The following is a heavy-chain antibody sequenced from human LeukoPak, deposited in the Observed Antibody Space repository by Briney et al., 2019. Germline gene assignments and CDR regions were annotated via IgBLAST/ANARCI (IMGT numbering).Heavy chain of an antibody. CDR2: IYYSGST. CDR1: GGSISSYY. D-gene: IGHD4-17*01. Sequence: SETLSLTCSVSGGSISSYYWSWIRQPPGKGLEWIGYIYYSGSTYYNPSLKSRVTISVDTSKNQFSLKLSSVTAADTAVYYCARDRSNYGDIWGQGTMVTVSS. J-gene: IGHJ3*02. V-gene: IGHV4-30-4*08. CDR3: ARDRSNYGDI.